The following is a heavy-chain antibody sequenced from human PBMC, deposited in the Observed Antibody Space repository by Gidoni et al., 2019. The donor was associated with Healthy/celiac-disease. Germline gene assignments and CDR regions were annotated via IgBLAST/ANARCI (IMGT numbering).Heavy chain of an antibody. CDR3: ARGKITIFHPSGFDI. J-gene: IGHJ3*02. CDR1: GGSISSGGYY. V-gene: IGHV4-31*03. D-gene: IGHD3-9*01. CDR2: IYYSGST. Sequence: QVQLQESGPGLVKPSQTLSLTCTVSGGSISSGGYYWRWIRQHPGKGLEWIGYIYYSGSTYYNPSLKSRVTISVDTSKNQFSLKLSSVTAADTAVYYCARGKITIFHPSGFDIWGQGTMVTVSS.